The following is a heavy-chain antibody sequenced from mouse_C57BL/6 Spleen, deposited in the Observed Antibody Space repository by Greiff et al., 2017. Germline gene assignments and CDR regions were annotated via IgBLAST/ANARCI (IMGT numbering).Heavy chain of an antibody. CDR3: ARPGSMYY. V-gene: IGHV5-17*01. Sequence: EVQLVESGGGLVKPGGSLKLSCAASGFTFSDYGMHWVRQAPEKGLEWVAYISSGSSTIYYADTVTGRFTISRDNAKNTLFLQMTSLRSEDTAMYYCARPGSMYYWGQGTSVTVSS. CDR2: ISSGSSTI. J-gene: IGHJ4*01. CDR1: GFTFSDYG.